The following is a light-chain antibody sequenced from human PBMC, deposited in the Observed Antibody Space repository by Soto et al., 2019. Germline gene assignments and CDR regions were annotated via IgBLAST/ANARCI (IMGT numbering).Light chain of an antibody. CDR1: ESINQN. CDR2: GAS. Sequence: ETVMTQSPATLSVSPGEGATLSCRATESINQNLAWYQQKPGQAPRLLIHGASYRATGIPDRCSGRGSGTEFTLAISRLQSEDFAVYYCQQYNRWPLTFGGGTKVEIK. CDR3: QQYNRWPLT. V-gene: IGKV3-15*01. J-gene: IGKJ4*01.